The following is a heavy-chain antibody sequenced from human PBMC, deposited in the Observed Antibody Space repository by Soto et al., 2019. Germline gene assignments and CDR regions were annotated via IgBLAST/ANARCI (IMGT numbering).Heavy chain of an antibody. D-gene: IGHD3-3*01. CDR3: AKTYYDFWSGYFTYQPDPVGVDY. J-gene: IGHJ4*01. CDR1: GYTFTGYY. CDR2: INPNSGGT. Sequence: ASVKVSCKASGYTFTGYYMHWVRQAPGQGLESMGWINPNSGGTNYAQKVQGRVTMTRDTSISTAYMELSRLRSDDTAVYYCAKTYYDFWSGYFTYQPDPVGVDYWGQGTLVTVSS. V-gene: IGHV1-2*02.